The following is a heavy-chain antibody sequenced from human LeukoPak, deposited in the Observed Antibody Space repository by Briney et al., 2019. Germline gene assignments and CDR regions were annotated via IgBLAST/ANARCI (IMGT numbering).Heavy chain of an antibody. CDR3: AWTGITGTTWAAWFDP. J-gene: IGHJ5*02. CDR1: GGSFSGYY. CDR2: IYYSGST. V-gene: IGHV4-59*01. D-gene: IGHD1-20*01. Sequence: SETLSLTCAVYGGSFSGYYWSWIRQPPGKGLEWIGYIYYSGSTNYNPSLKSRVTISVDTSKNQFSLKLSSVTAADTAVYYCAWTGITGTTWAAWFDPWGQGTLVTVSS.